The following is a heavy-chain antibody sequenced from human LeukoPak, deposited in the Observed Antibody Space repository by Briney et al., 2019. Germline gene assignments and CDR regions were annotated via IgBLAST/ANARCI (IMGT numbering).Heavy chain of an antibody. D-gene: IGHD4-11*01. J-gene: IGHJ4*02. CDR2: ISTSSTHT. CDR3: ARGPSSTTVTTFDY. Sequence: GGSLRLSCAASGFTFSGYSMNWVRHAPGEGVEWVSYISTSSTHTYYADSVKGRFTTSRDNAKNSLYLQMNSLRAEDTAVYYCARGPSSTTVTTFDYWGQGTLVTVSS. V-gene: IGHV3-21*05. CDR1: GFTFSGYS.